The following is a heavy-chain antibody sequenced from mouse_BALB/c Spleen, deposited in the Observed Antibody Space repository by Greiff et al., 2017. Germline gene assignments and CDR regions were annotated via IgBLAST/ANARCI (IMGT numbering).Heavy chain of an antibody. CDR3: ARGHGYYGYFDV. J-gene: IGHJ1*01. D-gene: IGHD2-2*01. CDR1: GYTFTSYY. V-gene: IGHV1S81*02. Sequence: VQLQQSGAELVKPGASVKLSCKASGYTFTSYYMYWVKQRPGQGLEWIGEINPSNGRTNYNEKFKSKATLTVDKSSSTAYMQLSSLTSEDSAVYYCARGHGYYGYFDVWGAGTTVTVSS. CDR2: INPSNGRT.